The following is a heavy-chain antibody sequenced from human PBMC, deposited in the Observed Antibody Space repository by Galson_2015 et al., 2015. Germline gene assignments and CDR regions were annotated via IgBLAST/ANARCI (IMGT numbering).Heavy chain of an antibody. Sequence: SLRLSCAASGFTFDDYAMHWVRQAPGKGLEWVSGISWNSGSIGYADSVKGRFTISRDNAKNSLYLQMNSLRAEDTALYYCAKDRGGVAAAGPDYWGQGTLVTVSS. D-gene: IGHD6-13*01. J-gene: IGHJ4*02. CDR1: GFTFDDYA. V-gene: IGHV3-9*01. CDR2: ISWNSGSI. CDR3: AKDRGGVAAAGPDY.